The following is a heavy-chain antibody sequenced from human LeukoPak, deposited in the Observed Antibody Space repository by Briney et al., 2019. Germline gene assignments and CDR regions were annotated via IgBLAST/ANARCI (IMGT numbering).Heavy chain of an antibody. CDR1: GFTFSSYA. J-gene: IGHJ4*02. Sequence: GGSLRLSCAASGFTFSSYAMSWVRQAPGKGLEWVSGISGSGDNTYYADSVKGRFTISRDNAKNSLYLQMNSLRAEDTAVYYCSGEGFLDSYWGQGTLVTVSS. V-gene: IGHV3-23*01. CDR2: ISGSGDNT. CDR3: SGEGFLDSY. D-gene: IGHD3-3*01.